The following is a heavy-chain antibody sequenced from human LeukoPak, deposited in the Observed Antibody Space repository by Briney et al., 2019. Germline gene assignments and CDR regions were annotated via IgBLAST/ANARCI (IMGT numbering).Heavy chain of an antibody. V-gene: IGHV4-31*03. Sequence: SQTLSLTCTVSGGSISSGGYYWSWIRQHPGKGLEWIGYIFYSGSTYYNPSLKSRVTISVTTSKNQFSLKLSSVTAADTAVYYCARGGGYYDSSGYFPFDYWGQGTLVTVSS. J-gene: IGHJ4*02. CDR1: GGSISSGGYY. CDR2: IFYSGST. D-gene: IGHD3-22*01. CDR3: ARGGGYYDSSGYFPFDY.